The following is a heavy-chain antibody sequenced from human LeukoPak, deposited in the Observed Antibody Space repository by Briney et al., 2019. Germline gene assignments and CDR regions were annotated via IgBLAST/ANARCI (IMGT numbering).Heavy chain of an antibody. CDR2: INAGNGNT. CDR1: GYTFTSYA. D-gene: IGHD2-21*02. CDR3: ARSFCGGDCLEYFQH. Sequence: ASVKVSCTASGYTFTSYAMHWVRQAPGQRLEWMGWINAGNGNTKYSQKFQGRVTITRDTSASTAYMELSSLRSEDTAVYYCARSFCGGDCLEYFQHWGQGTLVTVSS. J-gene: IGHJ1*01. V-gene: IGHV1-3*01.